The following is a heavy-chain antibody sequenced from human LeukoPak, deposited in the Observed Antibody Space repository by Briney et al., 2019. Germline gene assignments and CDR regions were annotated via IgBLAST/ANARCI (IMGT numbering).Heavy chain of an antibody. D-gene: IGHD3-3*01. CDR1: VYTFTSYD. CDR3: ARGIFGVVIGSPY. CDR2: MNPNSGNT. J-gene: IGHJ4*02. V-gene: IGHV1-8*01. Sequence: ASVKVFCKASVYTFTSYDINWVRQAPGQGLEWMGWMNPNSGNTGYAQKFQGRVTMTRNTSISTAYMELSSLRSEDTAVYYCARGIFGVVIGSPYWGQGTLVTVSS.